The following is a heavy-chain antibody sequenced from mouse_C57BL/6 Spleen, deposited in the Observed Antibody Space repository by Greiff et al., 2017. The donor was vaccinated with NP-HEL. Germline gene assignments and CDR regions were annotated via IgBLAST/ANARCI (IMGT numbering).Heavy chain of an antibody. J-gene: IGHJ1*03. CDR2: IYPGSGST. CDR1: GYTFTSYW. CDR3: ARCYYGSSPHV. Sequence: QVQLQQPGAELVKPGASVKMSCKASGYTFTSYWITWVKPRPGPGLEWIGDIYPGSGSTNYNEKFKSKATLTVDTSSSTAYMQISSLTSEDSAVYYCARCYYGSSPHVWGTGTTVTVSS. D-gene: IGHD1-1*01. V-gene: IGHV1-55*01.